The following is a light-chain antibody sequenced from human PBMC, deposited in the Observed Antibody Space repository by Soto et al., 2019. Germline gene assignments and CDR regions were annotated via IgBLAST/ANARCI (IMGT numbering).Light chain of an antibody. Sequence: QSALTQPASVSGSPGQSITVSCTGTSSDVGGYNFVSWYQQHPGKAPKLMIFDVSNRPSGVSSRFSGSKSDNTASLTISYLQAEDEADYYCSSYTTNSTVLFGGGTKVTVL. V-gene: IGLV2-14*01. CDR1: SSDVGGYNF. CDR2: DVS. CDR3: SSYTTNSTVL. J-gene: IGLJ2*01.